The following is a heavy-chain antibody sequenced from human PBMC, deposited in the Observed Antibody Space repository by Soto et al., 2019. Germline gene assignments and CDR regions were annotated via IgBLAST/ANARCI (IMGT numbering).Heavy chain of an antibody. Sequence: LRKSGGGVVGIRQPPGRALEWLALIYWNDDKRYSPSLKSRLTITKDTSKNQVVLTMTHMDPVDTATYYCAHTPYDSSGYYPPDALDIWGQATMVTV. J-gene: IGHJ3*02. CDR2: IYWNDDK. CDR3: AHTPYDSSGYYPPDALDI. V-gene: IGHV2-5*01. D-gene: IGHD3-22*01. CDR1: LRKSGGG.